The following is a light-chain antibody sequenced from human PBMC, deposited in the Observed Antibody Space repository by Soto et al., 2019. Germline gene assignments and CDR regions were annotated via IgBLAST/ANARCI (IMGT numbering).Light chain of an antibody. Sequence: EIVLTQSPGTLSLSPGERATLSCRASQRVSSNYLAWYQQKPGQAPRLLIYGASSRATDIPDRFSGSGSGTDFTLTISRLEPDDFAVYYCQQYGASPQTFGQGTKVDIK. CDR1: QRVSSNY. CDR3: QQYGASPQT. CDR2: GAS. V-gene: IGKV3-20*01. J-gene: IGKJ1*01.